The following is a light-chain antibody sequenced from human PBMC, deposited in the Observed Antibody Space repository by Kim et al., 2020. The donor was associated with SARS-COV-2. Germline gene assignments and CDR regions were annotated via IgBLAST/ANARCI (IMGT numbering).Light chain of an antibody. CDR3: CSYAGSYTVV. J-gene: IGLJ2*01. CDR2: DVS. CDR1: SSDVGGYKY. V-gene: IGLV2-11*01. Sequence: QSALTQPRSVSGSPGQSVTISCTGTSSDVGGYKYVSWYQQHPGKAPKPMIYDVSKRPSGVPDRFSGSKSGNTASLTIFGLQAEDEADYYCCSYAGSYTVVFGGGTQLTVL.